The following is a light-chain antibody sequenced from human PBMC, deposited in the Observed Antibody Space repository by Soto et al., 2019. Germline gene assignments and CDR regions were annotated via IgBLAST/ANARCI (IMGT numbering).Light chain of an antibody. V-gene: IGKV3-20*01. J-gene: IGKJ5*01. Sequence: VLTQSPFTMSLPIGQRAPLSCRASQRLSASDIAWYQQKPGQAPKFLIYGVSSRATGIPDRFSGSGSGTDFTLTISRLEPEDFAVYHCQQYGSSPLITFGQGTRLEI. CDR3: QQYGSSPLIT. CDR1: QRLSASD. CDR2: GVS.